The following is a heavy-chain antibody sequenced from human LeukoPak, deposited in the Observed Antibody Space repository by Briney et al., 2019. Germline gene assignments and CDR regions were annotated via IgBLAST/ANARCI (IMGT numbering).Heavy chain of an antibody. CDR1: GYSFTSYW. CDR3: ARHHGSSWYPIDY. J-gene: IGHJ4*02. CDR2: IDPADSYT. D-gene: IGHD6-13*01. V-gene: IGHV5-10-1*01. Sequence: GESLKISCKGSGYSFTSYWISWVRQMPGKGLEWMGRIDPADSYTTYSPSFQGHVTISADKSISTAYLQWRSLKASDTAMYYCARHHGSSWYPIDYWGQGTLVTVSS.